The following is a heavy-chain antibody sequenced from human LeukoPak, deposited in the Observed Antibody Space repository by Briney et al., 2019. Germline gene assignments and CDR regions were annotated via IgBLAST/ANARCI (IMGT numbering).Heavy chain of an antibody. D-gene: IGHD1-1*01. V-gene: IGHV4-34*01. CDR1: GGSFSGYY. J-gene: IGHJ4*02. CDR2: INHSGST. CDR3: ARRRRTTQIDY. Sequence: SETLSLTCAVYGGSFSGYYWSWIRQPPGKGLEWIGEINHSGSTNYNPSLKSRVTISVDTSKNQFSLKLSSVTAADTAVYYCARRRRTTQIDYWGQGTLVTVSS.